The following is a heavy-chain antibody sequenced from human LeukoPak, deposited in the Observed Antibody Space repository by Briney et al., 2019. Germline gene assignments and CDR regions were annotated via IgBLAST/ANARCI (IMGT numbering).Heavy chain of an antibody. V-gene: IGHV3-21*01. Sequence: MSGGSLRLSCAASGFTFSSYSMNWVRQAPGKGLEWVSSISSSSSYIYYADSVRGRFTISRDNAKNSLYLQMNSLRAEDTAVYYCARRYSSSWTGNHYFDYWGQGTLVTVSS. CDR2: ISSSSSYI. J-gene: IGHJ4*02. CDR1: GFTFSSYS. D-gene: IGHD6-13*01. CDR3: ARRYSSSWTGNHYFDY.